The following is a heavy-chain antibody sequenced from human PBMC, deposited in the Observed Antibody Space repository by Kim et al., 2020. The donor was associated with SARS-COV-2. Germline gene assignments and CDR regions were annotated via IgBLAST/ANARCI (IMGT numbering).Heavy chain of an antibody. D-gene: IGHD3-10*01. CDR2: ISSSSSYT. CDR3: AREDEVQGVIILDY. Sequence: GGSLRLSCAASGFTFSDYYMSWIRQAPGKGLEWVSYISSSSSYTNYADSVKGRFTISRDNAKNSLYLQMNSLRAEDTAVYYCAREDEVQGVIILDYWGQGTLVTVSS. CDR1: GFTFSDYY. J-gene: IGHJ4*02. V-gene: IGHV3-11*05.